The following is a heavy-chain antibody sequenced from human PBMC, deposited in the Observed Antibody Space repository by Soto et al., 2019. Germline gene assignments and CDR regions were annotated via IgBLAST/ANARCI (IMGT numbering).Heavy chain of an antibody. D-gene: IGHD3-22*01. V-gene: IGHV4-30-2*01. CDR1: GGSISSGGYS. J-gene: IGHJ4*02. CDR2: IYHSGST. Sequence: SETLSLTCAVSGGSISSGGYSWSWIRQPPGKGLEWIGYIYHSGSTYYNPSLKSRVTISVDRSKNQFSLKLSSVTAADTAVYYCARLYYYDSSGYRTSYYFDYWGQGTLVTVSS. CDR3: ARLYYYDSSGYRTSYYFDY.